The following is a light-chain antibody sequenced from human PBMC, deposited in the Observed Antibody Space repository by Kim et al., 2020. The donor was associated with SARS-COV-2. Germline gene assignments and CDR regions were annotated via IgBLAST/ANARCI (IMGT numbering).Light chain of an antibody. CDR2: KAS. CDR3: QQYNSFPYT. Sequence: DIGMTQSPSTLSASVGDRVTITCRASQSISTWLAWYQQKPGKPPKSLIYKASTLESGVPSTFSGSGSGTEFTLTISSLQPDDFATYYCQQYNSFPYTFGQGTKLEI. CDR1: QSISTW. V-gene: IGKV1-5*03. J-gene: IGKJ2*01.